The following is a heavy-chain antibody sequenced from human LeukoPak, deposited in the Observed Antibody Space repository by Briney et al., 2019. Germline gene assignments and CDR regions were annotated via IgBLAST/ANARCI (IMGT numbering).Heavy chain of an antibody. CDR3: ARDVTGSFDY. CDR2: IYYSGST. D-gene: IGHD1-14*01. CDR1: GGSISSYY. J-gene: IGHJ4*02. V-gene: IGHV4-59*12. Sequence: SETLSLTCTVSGGSISSYYWSWIRQPPGKGLEWIGYIYYSGSTYYNPSLKSRVTISVDTSKNQFSLKLSSVTAADTAVYYCARDVTGSFDYWGQGTLVTVSS.